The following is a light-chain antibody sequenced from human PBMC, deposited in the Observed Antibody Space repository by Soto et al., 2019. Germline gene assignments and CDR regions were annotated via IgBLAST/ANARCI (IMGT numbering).Light chain of an antibody. CDR3: QQYDNLLRT. J-gene: IGKJ2*01. CDR1: QDISNY. Sequence: DIQMTQSPSSLSASVGDRVTITCQASQDISNYLNWYQQKPGKAPKLLIYDASKLETGVPSRFSGSGSGTDFTFTISSLQPEDIATYYCQQYDNLLRTFGQGTKLEIK. V-gene: IGKV1-33*01. CDR2: DAS.